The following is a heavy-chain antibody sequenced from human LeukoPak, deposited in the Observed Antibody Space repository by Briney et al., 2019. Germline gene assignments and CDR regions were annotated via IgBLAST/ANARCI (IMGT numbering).Heavy chain of an antibody. V-gene: IGHV4-59*01. CDR1: GDSISSYY. Sequence: SETLSLTCTVSGDSISSYYWSWIRQPPGKGLEWIGCIYYSGTTNYNPSLKSRVTISVDTSKNQFSLKLSSVTAADTAVYYCARGVYIAAAQYGYWGQGTLVTVSS. D-gene: IGHD6-13*01. CDR2: IYYSGTT. J-gene: IGHJ4*02. CDR3: ARGVYIAAAQYGY.